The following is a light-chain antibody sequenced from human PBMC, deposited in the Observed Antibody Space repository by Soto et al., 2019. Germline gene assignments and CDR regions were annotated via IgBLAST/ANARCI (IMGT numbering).Light chain of an antibody. CDR1: QSVSSRY. V-gene: IGKV3-20*01. J-gene: IGKJ2*01. CDR3: QQYGSSPPMYT. CDR2: GAS. Sequence: EIVLTQSPGTLSLSPGERATLSCRASQSVSSRYLAWYQQKPGQAPRLLIYGASSRATGIPDRISGSGSGTDFTLTISKLEPEDYAVYCWQQYGSSPPMYTFGQGTKLDIK.